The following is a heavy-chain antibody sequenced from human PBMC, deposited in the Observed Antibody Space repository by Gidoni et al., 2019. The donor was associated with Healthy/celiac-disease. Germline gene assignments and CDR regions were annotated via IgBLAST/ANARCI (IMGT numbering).Heavy chain of an antibody. CDR3: ASRIVGAVAFDI. V-gene: IGHV4-34*01. D-gene: IGHD1-26*01. J-gene: IGHJ3*02. Sequence: DGLEWIGEINHSGSTNYNPSLKSRVTISVDTSKNQFSLKLSSVTAADTAVYYCASRIVGAVAFDIWGQGTMVTVSS. CDR2: INHSGST.